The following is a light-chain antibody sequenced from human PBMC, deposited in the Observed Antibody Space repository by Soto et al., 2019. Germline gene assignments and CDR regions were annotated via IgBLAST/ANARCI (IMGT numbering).Light chain of an antibody. CDR2: EVS. Sequence: QSVLTQPASVSGSPGQSITISCTGTSSDVGSYNYVSWYLHHPGKAPKLMIYEVSNRPSGVSNRFSGSKSGNTASLTISGLQAEDEADYYCSSYTSSTTVVFGGGTKLTVL. CDR3: SSYTSSTTVV. CDR1: SSDVGSYNY. V-gene: IGLV2-14*01. J-gene: IGLJ2*01.